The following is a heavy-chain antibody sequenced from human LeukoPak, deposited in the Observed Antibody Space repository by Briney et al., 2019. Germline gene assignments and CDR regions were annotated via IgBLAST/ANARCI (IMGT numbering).Heavy chain of an antibody. Sequence: PGRSLRLSCAASGFTFDDYAMHWVRQAPGKGLEWVSGISWNSGSIGYADSVKGRFTISRDNSKNTLYLQMNSLRAEDTAVYYCAKDKLGVEMATITDYWGQGTLVTVSS. J-gene: IGHJ4*02. CDR1: GFTFDDYA. V-gene: IGHV3-9*01. CDR2: ISWNSGSI. D-gene: IGHD5-24*01. CDR3: AKDKLGVEMATITDY.